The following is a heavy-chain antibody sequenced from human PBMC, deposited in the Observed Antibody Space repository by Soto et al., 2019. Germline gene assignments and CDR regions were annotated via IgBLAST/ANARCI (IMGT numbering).Heavy chain of an antibody. D-gene: IGHD3-9*01. CDR3: ARDLSDILTGYYSEAPPPYYSNGMDV. CDR2: INPSGGST. Sequence: GASVKVSCKASGYTFTSYYMHWVRQAPGQGLEWMGIINPSGGSTSYAQKFQGRVTMTRDTSTSTVYMELSSLRSEDTAVYYCARDLSDILTGYYSEAPPPYYSNGMDVCGQGTTVTVSS. V-gene: IGHV1-46*01. CDR1: GYTFTSYY. J-gene: IGHJ6*02.